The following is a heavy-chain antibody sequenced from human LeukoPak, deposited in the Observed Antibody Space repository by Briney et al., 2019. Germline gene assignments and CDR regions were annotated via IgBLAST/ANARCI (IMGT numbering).Heavy chain of an antibody. CDR3: ASGSGSYYDPFDY. J-gene: IGHJ4*02. CDR1: GYTFTSYA. V-gene: IGHV1-3*01. Sequence: ASVKVSCKASGYTFTSYAMHWVRQAPGQRLEWMGWIDAGNGNTKYSQKFQGRVTITRDTSASTAYMELSSLRSEDTAVYYCASGSGSYYDPFDYWGQGTLVTVSS. D-gene: IGHD1-26*01. CDR2: IDAGNGNT.